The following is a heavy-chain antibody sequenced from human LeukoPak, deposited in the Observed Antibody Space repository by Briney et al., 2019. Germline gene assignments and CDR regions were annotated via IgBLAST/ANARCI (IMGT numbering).Heavy chain of an antibody. CDR2: IIPIFGTA. CDR1: GGTFSSYA. CDR3: ARDLGSGGVFDY. V-gene: IGHV1-69*01. D-gene: IGHD3-10*01. Sequence: SVKVSCKASGGTFSSYAISWVRQAPGQGLEWMGGIIPIFGTADYAQKFQGRVTITADESTSTAYMELSSLRSEDTAVYYCARDLGSGGVFDYWGQGTLVTVSS. J-gene: IGHJ4*02.